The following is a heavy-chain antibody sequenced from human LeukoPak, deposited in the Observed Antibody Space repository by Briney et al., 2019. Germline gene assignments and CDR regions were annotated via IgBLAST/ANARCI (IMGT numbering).Heavy chain of an antibody. CDR1: GGSISGSTYY. Sequence: SETLSLTCTVSGGSISGSTYYWGWVRQPPGKGLEWIGSIYYSGSTNYNPSLKSRVTISVDTSKNQFSLKLSSVTAADTAVYYCARHGSGYNYGPFDSWGQGTLVTVSS. D-gene: IGHD5-18*01. CDR3: ARHGSGYNYGPFDS. J-gene: IGHJ4*02. CDR2: IYYSGST. V-gene: IGHV4-39*01.